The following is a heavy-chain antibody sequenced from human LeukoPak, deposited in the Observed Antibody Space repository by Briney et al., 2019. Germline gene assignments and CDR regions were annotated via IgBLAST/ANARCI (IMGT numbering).Heavy chain of an antibody. CDR1: GGSISSGGYY. Sequence: SETLSLTCTVSGGSISSGGYYWSWIRQHPGKGLEWIGYIYYSGSTNYNPSLKSRVTISVDTSKNQFSLKLSSVTAADTAVYYCARGFLWRPRSWYYFDYRGQGTLVTVSS. V-gene: IGHV4-31*03. CDR2: IYYSGST. J-gene: IGHJ4*02. D-gene: IGHD6-13*01. CDR3: ARGFLWRPRSWYYFDY.